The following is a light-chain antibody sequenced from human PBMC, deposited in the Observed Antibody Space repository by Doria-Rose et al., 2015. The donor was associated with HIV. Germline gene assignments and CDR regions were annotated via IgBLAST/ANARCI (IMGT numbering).Light chain of an antibody. CDR3: HQYGTSWT. CDR2: DGS. J-gene: IGKJ1*01. Sequence: EIVMTQSPGTLSLSPGERATLSCRAGQSFSSTYLAWYQQKPGQAPSLLIYDGSTRATGIPDSFSASGSGTDFTLTINRLEPEDFALYYCHQYGTSWTFGQGTKVEI. V-gene: IGKV3-20*01. CDR1: QSFSSTY.